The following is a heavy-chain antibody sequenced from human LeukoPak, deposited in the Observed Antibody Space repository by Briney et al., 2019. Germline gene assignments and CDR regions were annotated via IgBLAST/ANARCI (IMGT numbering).Heavy chain of an antibody. Sequence: PRRYLRLSCVASGFTFSSYSLKWVRQTQREGLESVSSIRSSSSYICYADSVKGRFTISRDNAKNALYLQMNSLRAEDTAVYYCARVSMVRGVRVDYWGQGTLVTVSS. CDR3: ARVSMVRGVRVDY. CDR1: GFTFSSYS. CDR2: IRSSSSYI. D-gene: IGHD3-10*01. V-gene: IGHV3-21*01. J-gene: IGHJ4*02.